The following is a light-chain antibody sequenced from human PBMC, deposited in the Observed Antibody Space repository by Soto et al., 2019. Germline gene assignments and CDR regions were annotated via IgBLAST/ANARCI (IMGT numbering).Light chain of an antibody. CDR2: EVS. CDR3: ASHENNGV. CDR1: NSDIGAYNY. V-gene: IGLV2-14*01. J-gene: IGLJ3*02. Sequence: QSALTQPASVSGSPGQSITISCTGSNSDIGAYNYVSWYQQHPGKAPKFIMYEVSNRPSGVSYRFSGSKSGNTASLTISGLQAEDEADYYCASHENNGVFGGGTKLTVL.